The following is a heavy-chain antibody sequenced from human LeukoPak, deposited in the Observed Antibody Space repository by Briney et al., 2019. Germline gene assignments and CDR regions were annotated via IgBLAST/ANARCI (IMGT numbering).Heavy chain of an antibody. J-gene: IGHJ4*02. CDR2: INPSGST. V-gene: IGHV4-34*01. CDR3: GGPGGDEYFYGSGSHPRDY. Sequence: SETLSLTCTVSGGSISSYYWSWIRQPPGKGLEWIGEINPSGSTNYNPSLKSRVTISVDTSKNQFSLNLGSVTAADTAVYYCGGPGGDEYFYGSGSHPRDYWGQGTLVTVSS. D-gene: IGHD3-10*01. CDR1: GGSISSYY.